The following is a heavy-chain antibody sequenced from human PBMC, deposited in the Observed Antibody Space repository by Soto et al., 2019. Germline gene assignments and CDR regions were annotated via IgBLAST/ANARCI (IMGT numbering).Heavy chain of an antibody. V-gene: IGHV1-2*02. D-gene: IGHD1-20*01. Sequence: QVQLVQSGAEVRKPGASVKVSCKASGYTFSGFYIHWVRQAPGQGLEWMGWINPNSGGTKFAEKFHGRVTMSRDTSISTAYMELSTLRSDDTAVYYCAREDNSNLREAFDVWGQGTMVTVSS. CDR2: INPNSGGT. J-gene: IGHJ3*01. CDR1: GYTFSGFY. CDR3: AREDNSNLREAFDV.